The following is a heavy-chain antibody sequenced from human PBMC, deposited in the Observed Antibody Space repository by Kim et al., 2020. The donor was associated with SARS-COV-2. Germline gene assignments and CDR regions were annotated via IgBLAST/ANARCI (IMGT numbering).Heavy chain of an antibody. CDR3: ARDSRDVDYDSSVGFFDP. Sequence: SVKVSCKASGGTFSSYAISWVRQAPGQGLEWMGGIIPIFGTANYAQKFQGRVTITADESTSTAYMELSSLRSEDTAVYYCARDSRDVDYDSSVGFFDPWGQGTLVTVSS. J-gene: IGHJ5*02. V-gene: IGHV1-69*13. D-gene: IGHD3-22*01. CDR2: IIPIFGTA. CDR1: GGTFSSYA.